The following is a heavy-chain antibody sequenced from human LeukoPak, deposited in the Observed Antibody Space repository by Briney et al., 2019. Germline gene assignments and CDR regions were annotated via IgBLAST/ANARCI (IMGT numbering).Heavy chain of an antibody. CDR1: GGSISSYY. CDR3: ATNGYYCMDV. V-gene: IGHV4-59*01. D-gene: IGHD2-8*01. CDR2: IYYSGST. Sequence: SETLSLTCTVSGGSISSYYWSWIRQPPGKGLEWIGYIYYSGSTNYNPSLKSRVTISVDTSKNQFSLKLSSVTAADTAVYYCATNGYYCMDVWGKGTTVTVSS. J-gene: IGHJ6*03.